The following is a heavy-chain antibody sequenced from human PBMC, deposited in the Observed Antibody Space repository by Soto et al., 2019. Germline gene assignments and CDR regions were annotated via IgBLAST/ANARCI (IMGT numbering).Heavy chain of an antibody. J-gene: IGHJ4*02. V-gene: IGHV3-23*01. Sequence: GGSLRLSCAASGFTFSTYTMSWVRQAPGKGLEWVSAISGSGGSPSYADSVQGRFTISRDNPKNTLYLQMNRLRAEDTAMDYCAKARCSSTKCYVPHYWAQRALVTVSS. CDR3: AKARCSSTKCYVPHY. CDR2: ISGSGGSP. CDR1: GFTFSTYT. D-gene: IGHD2-2*01.